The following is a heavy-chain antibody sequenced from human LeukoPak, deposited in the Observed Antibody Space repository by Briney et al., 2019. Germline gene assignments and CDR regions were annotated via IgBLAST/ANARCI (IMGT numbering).Heavy chain of an antibody. CDR2: ISGSGGST. Sequence: GGSLRLSCAASGFTFSTYAMSWVRQAPGKGVEWFSAISGSGGSTYYADSVKGRFTISRDSSKNTLYLQMNSLRAEDTAVYYCAKEGYRYGYAIDYWGQGTLVTVSS. CDR3: AKEGYRYGYAIDY. V-gene: IGHV3-23*01. D-gene: IGHD5-18*01. CDR1: GFTFSTYA. J-gene: IGHJ4*02.